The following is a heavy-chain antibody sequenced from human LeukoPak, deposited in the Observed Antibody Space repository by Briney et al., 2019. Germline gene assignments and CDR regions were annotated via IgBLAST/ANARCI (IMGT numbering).Heavy chain of an antibody. CDR2: MNPNSGNT. J-gene: IGHJ4*02. CDR3: ARGRGYCSGGSCSFDY. V-gene: IGHV1-8*03. Sequence: ASVKVSCKASGYTFTNYDINWVRQATGQGLEWMGWMNPNSGNTGYAQKFQGRVTITRNTSINTAYMELSSLRSEDTAVYYCARGRGYCSGGSCSFDYWGQGTLVTVSS. CDR1: GYTFTNYD. D-gene: IGHD2-15*01.